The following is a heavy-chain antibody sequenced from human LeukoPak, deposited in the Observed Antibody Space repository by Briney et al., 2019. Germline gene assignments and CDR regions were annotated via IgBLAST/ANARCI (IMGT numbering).Heavy chain of an antibody. CDR1: GFTFSNYG. CDR3: ARQVGAIISPFDY. V-gene: IGHV3-30*02. D-gene: IGHD1-26*01. J-gene: IGHJ4*02. CDR2: IQFDGGNR. Sequence: GGSLRLSCAAAGFTFSNYGMHWVRQAPGMGLEWVAFIQFDGGNRFYADSVKGRFTISRDNSKNTLSLQMNSLRVEDTAVYYCARQVGAIISPFDYWGQGTLVTVSS.